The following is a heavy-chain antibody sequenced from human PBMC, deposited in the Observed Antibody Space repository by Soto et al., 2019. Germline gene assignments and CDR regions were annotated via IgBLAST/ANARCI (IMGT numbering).Heavy chain of an antibody. V-gene: IGHV3-11*05. CDR2: ISSSSSYT. J-gene: IGHJ2*01. D-gene: IGHD6-13*01. CDR1: GFTFSDYY. CDR3: ARIIAAAGGRRYFDP. Sequence: QVQLVESGGGLVKPGGSLRLSCAASGFTFSDYYMSWIRQAPGKGLEWVSYISSSSSYTNYADSVKGRFTISRDNAKNSLYLQKNSLRAEDTAGYYCARIIAAAGGRRYFDPWGRGTLVTVSS.